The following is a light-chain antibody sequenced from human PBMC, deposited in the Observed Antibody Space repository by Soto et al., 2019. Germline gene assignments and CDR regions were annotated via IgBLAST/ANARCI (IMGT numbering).Light chain of an antibody. J-gene: IGKJ1*01. CDR2: KAS. Sequence: DIQMTQSPSTLSGSVGDRVTITCRAIQTISSWLAWYQQKPGKAPKLLIYKASTLKSGVPSRFSGSGSGTEFTLTISSLQPDDFATYYCQQYNTYSPERTFGQGTKVDIK. CDR1: QTISSW. V-gene: IGKV1-5*03. CDR3: QQYNTYSPERT.